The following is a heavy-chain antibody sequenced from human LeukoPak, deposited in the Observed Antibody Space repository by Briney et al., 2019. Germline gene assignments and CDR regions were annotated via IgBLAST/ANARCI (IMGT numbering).Heavy chain of an antibody. Sequence: GGSLRLSCAASGFTFSSYWMSWVRQAPGKGLEWVANIKQDGSEKYYVDSVKGRFTISRDNAKNSLYLQMNSLRAEDTAVYYCAKLHYDILTGYLDYWGQGTLVTVSS. CDR1: GFTFSSYW. D-gene: IGHD3-9*01. V-gene: IGHV3-7*03. J-gene: IGHJ4*02. CDR2: IKQDGSEK. CDR3: AKLHYDILTGYLDY.